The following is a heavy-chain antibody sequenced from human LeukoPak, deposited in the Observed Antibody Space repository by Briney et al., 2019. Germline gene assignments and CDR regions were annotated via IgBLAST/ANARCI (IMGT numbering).Heavy chain of an antibody. CDR1: GFTFSSYS. CDR3: ARDDPYSRGIDY. D-gene: IGHD6-13*01. CDR2: ISSSSSYI. Sequence: PGGSLRLSCAASGFTFSSYSMNWVRQAPGKGLEWVSSISSSSSYIYYADSVKGRFTISRDNAKNSLYLQMNSLRAEDTAVYYCARDDPYSRGIDYWGQGTTVTVSS. V-gene: IGHV3-21*01. J-gene: IGHJ4*03.